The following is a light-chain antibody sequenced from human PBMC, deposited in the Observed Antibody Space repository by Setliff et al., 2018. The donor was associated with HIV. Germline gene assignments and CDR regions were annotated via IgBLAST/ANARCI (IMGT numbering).Light chain of an antibody. V-gene: IGKV1-33*01. J-gene: IGKJ5*01. CDR3: QQYDNLLLSIT. CDR1: QDISNY. Sequence: DIQMTQSPSSLSASVGDRVTITCQASQDISNYLNWYQQKPGKAPKLLIYDASNLEIGVPSRFSGSGSGTDFTFTISSLQPEDIATYYCQQYDNLLLSITFGQGTRLEIK. CDR2: DAS.